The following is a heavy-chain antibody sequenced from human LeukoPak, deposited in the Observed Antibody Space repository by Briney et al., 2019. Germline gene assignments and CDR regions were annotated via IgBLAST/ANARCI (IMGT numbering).Heavy chain of an antibody. Sequence: SETLSLTCAVYGGSFSGYYWSWIRQPPGKGLEWIGEINHSGSTNYNPSLKSRVTMSVDTSKNQFSLKLSSVTAADTAVYYCARSIAAADVRYYYYMDVWGKGTTVTISS. J-gene: IGHJ6*03. CDR3: ARSIAAADVRYYYYMDV. CDR1: GGSFSGYY. CDR2: INHSGST. D-gene: IGHD6-13*01. V-gene: IGHV4-34*01.